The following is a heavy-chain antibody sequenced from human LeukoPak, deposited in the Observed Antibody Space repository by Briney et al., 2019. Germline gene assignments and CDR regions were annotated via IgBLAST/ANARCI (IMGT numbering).Heavy chain of an antibody. CDR1: GFTFGDYA. CDR3: TRDYGDYAFKAFDI. V-gene: IGHV3-49*03. CDR2: IRSKAYGGTT. Sequence: GRSLRLSCTASGFTFGDYAVSWFRQAPGKGLEWVGFIRSKAYGGTTEYAASVKGRFTISRDDSKSIAYLQMNSLKTEDTAVYYCTRDYGDYAFKAFDIWGQGTMVTVSS. D-gene: IGHD4-17*01. J-gene: IGHJ3*02.